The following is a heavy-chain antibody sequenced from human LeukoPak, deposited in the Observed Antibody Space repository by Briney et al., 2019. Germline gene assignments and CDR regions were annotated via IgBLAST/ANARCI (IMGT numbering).Heavy chain of an antibody. CDR2: MNPNSGNT. V-gene: IGHV1-8*01. J-gene: IGHJ4*02. CDR3: ARVREYDILTGYYSFDY. D-gene: IGHD3-9*01. Sequence: ASVKVSCKASGYTLTSYDINWVRQATGQGLEWMGWMNPNSGNTGYAQKFQGRVTMTRNTSISTAYMELSSLRSEDTAVYYCARVREYDILTGYYSFDYWGQGTLVTVSS. CDR1: GYTLTSYD.